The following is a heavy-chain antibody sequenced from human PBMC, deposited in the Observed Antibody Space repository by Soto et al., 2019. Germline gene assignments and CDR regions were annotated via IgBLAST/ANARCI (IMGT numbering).Heavy chain of an antibody. CDR3: AHCRGGVASL. J-gene: IGHJ4*02. V-gene: IGHV2-5*02. D-gene: IGHD2-2*01. Sequence: QITLNESGPTLVKPTQTLTLTCTFSGFSLSTRDVGVGWIRQPPGEALEWLGVVYWDDDKTYSPSLKSRLTITQDTSKNQVVLRMTKMDPVDTATYYCAHCRGGVASLWGEGTLVTVSS. CDR1: GFSLSTRDVG. CDR2: VYWDDDK.